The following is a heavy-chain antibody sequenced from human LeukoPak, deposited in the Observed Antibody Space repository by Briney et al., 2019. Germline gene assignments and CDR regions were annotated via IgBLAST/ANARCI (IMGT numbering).Heavy chain of an antibody. D-gene: IGHD7-27*01. CDR3: ATYKNWVAGDV. CDR1: GFKFSDFW. CDR2: IKQDGREE. V-gene: IGHV3-7*01. Sequence: GGSLRLSCAASGFKFSDFWMSWVRQAPGKGPEWVANIKQDGREEHYVDSVKGRFTVSRDNARNSLFLQMNSLRVEDTGVYYCATYKNWVAGDVWGQGTTVSVSS. J-gene: IGHJ6*02.